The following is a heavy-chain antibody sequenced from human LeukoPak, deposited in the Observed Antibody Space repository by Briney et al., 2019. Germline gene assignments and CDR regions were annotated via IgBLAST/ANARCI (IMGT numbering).Heavy chain of an antibody. Sequence: PPETLSLTCTVSGGSISSYYWSWIRQPPGKGLEWIGYIYYSGSTNYNPSLKSRVTISVDTSKNQFSLKLSSVTAADTAVYYCARSSEGRYYYDSSGFSYYYYYMDVWGKGTTVTIFS. CDR1: GGSISSYY. J-gene: IGHJ6*03. V-gene: IGHV4-59*01. CDR3: ARSSEGRYYYDSSGFSYYYYYMDV. D-gene: IGHD3-22*01. CDR2: IYYSGST.